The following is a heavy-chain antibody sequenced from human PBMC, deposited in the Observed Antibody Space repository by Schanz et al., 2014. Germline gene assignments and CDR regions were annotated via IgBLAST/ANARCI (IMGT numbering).Heavy chain of an antibody. CDR2: LSGGSSYI. V-gene: IGHV3-21*06. J-gene: IGHJ4*02. CDR1: GFSFSDYS. CDR3: VKGGTNTLDS. Sequence: EVQLVESGGGLVKPGGSLRLSCAASGFSFSDYSMSWVRQAPGKGLEWVSSLSGGSSYIFYADSVKGRFTISRDNSKNTLYLQMNSLRGDDTAIYYCVKGGTNTLDSWGQGTLVSVSA.